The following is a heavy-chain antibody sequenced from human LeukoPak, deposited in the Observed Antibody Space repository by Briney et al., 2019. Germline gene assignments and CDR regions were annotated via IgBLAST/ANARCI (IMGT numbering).Heavy chain of an antibody. J-gene: IGHJ4*02. CDR3: ASSDSSGLGDYFDY. CDR2: IYSGGST. Sequence: GGSLRLSCAASGFTVSSNYMSWVRQAPGKGLKWVSVIYSGGSTYYADSVKGRFTISRDNSKNTLYLQMNSLRAEDTAVYYCASSDSSGLGDYFDYWGQGTLVTVSS. CDR1: GFTVSSNY. V-gene: IGHV3-53*01. D-gene: IGHD3-22*01.